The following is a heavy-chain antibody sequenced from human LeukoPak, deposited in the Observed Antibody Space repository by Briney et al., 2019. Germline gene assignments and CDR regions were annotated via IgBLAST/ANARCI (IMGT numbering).Heavy chain of an antibody. Sequence: ASVKVSCKASGYTFTSYGIRWVRQAPGQGLEWMGWISAYNGNTNYAQKLQGRVTMTTDTSTSTAYMELRSLRSDDTAVYYCARVGVANGFYYYYYGMDVWGQGTTVTVSS. J-gene: IGHJ6*02. CDR2: ISAYNGNT. CDR1: GYTFTSYG. D-gene: IGHD2-8*01. CDR3: ARVGVANGFYYYYYGMDV. V-gene: IGHV1-18*01.